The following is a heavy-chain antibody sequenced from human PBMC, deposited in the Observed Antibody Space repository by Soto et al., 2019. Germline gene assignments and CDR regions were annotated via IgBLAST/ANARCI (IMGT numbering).Heavy chain of an antibody. Sequence: QVQLVESGGGVVQPGRSLRLSCAASGFTFSSYGMYWVRQAPGKGLVWVAVISYDGSNIYYADSVKGRFTISRDNSENTLYLQMTRRRTEDMGVYYRAKDSFFGGSGWDLNAMDVWGQGTTVTVSS. D-gene: IGHD6-19*01. CDR3: AKDSFFGGSGWDLNAMDV. J-gene: IGHJ6*02. CDR2: ISYDGSNI. V-gene: IGHV3-30*18. CDR1: GFTFSSYG.